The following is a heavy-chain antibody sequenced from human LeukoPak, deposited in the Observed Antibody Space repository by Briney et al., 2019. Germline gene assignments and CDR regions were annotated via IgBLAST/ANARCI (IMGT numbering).Heavy chain of an antibody. Sequence: SVPVSFKASGGTFREYTISWVRQARGQGREWMGRIIPILSIVNYAQKFQGRVTITADKATNTAYMKLSSLTSEDTAVYYCARDLGGTYYWFFDLWGRGTLVTVST. V-gene: IGHV1-69*04. J-gene: IGHJ2*01. CDR2: IIPILSIV. CDR1: GGTFREYT. D-gene: IGHD1-26*01. CDR3: ARDLGGTYYWFFDL.